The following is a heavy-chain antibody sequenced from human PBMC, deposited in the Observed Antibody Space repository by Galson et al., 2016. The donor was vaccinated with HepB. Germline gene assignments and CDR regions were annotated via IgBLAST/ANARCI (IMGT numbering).Heavy chain of an antibody. CDR1: GFAFDIYA. CDR3: ARVVRDYRTYSYSGPSYAMDV. J-gene: IGHJ6*02. V-gene: IGHV3-9*01. CDR2: ISWNSAYV. Sequence: SLRLSCAASGFAFDIYAIHWVRQAPGKGLEWVSGISWNSAYVGYADSVKGRFTIPRDNANNSLYLQMNSLRAEDTALYYCARVVRDYRTYSYSGPSYAMDVWGQGTTVTVSS. D-gene: IGHD5-18*01.